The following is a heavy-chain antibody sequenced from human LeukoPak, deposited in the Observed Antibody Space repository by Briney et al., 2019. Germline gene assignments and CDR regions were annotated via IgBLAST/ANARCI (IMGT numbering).Heavy chain of an antibody. D-gene: IGHD1-26*01. CDR1: GGSISSGSYY. J-gene: IGHJ4*02. Sequence: SETLSLTCTVSGGSISSGSYYWSWIRQPAGKGLEWIGRIYASGSTNYNPSLKSRVTISVDTSKNQFSLKLSSVTAADTAVYYCARERGSHYFDYWGQGTLVTVSS. CDR2: IYASGST. V-gene: IGHV4-61*02. CDR3: ARERGSHYFDY.